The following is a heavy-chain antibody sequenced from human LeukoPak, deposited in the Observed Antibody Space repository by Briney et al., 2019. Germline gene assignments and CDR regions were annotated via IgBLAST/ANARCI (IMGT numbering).Heavy chain of an antibody. D-gene: IGHD6-19*01. V-gene: IGHV3-73*01. CDR1: GFTFSGSA. Sequence: GGSLRLSCAASGFTFSGSAMHWVRQASGKGLEWVGRIRSKANSYATAYAASVKGRFTISRDDSKNTAYLQTNSLKTEDTAVYYCTREYSSGWEPFDYWGQGTLVTVSS. CDR3: TREYSSGWEPFDY. J-gene: IGHJ4*02. CDR2: IRSKANSYAT.